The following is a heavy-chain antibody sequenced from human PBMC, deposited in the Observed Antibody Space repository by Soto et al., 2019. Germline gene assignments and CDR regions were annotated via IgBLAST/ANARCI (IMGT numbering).Heavy chain of an antibody. D-gene: IGHD2-8*01. CDR1: GYTFSRYG. J-gene: IGHJ6*02. CDR2: VSGYNGDT. V-gene: IGHV1-18*01. Sequence: QGQLVQSGPEVKKPGASVKVSCKASGYTFSRYGISWVRQAPGQGLEWMGWVSGYNGDTKYAQKVQGRGTMTIDTSTYTAYMELGSLTSDDTAKYYCAKNGQPPYYYYGMDVWGQGTTVTVSS. CDR3: AKNGQPPYYYYGMDV.